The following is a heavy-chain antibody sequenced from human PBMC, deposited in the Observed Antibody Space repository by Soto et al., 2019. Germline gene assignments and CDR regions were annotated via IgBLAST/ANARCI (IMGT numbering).Heavy chain of an antibody. V-gene: IGHV4-39*01. CDR2: IYYSGST. CDR3: ARHLYDSSGYYYATTVPFDY. J-gene: IGHJ4*02. CDR1: GGSISSSSYY. D-gene: IGHD3-22*01. Sequence: SETLSLTCTVSGGSISSSSYYWGWIRQPPGKGLEWIGSIYYSGSTYYSPSLKSRVTISVDTSKNQFSLKLSSVTAADTAVYYCARHLYDSSGYYYATTVPFDYWGQGTLVTVSS.